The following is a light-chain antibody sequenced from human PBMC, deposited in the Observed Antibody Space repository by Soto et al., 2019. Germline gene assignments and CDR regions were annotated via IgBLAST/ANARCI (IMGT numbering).Light chain of an antibody. CDR3: QQCHRYLT. CDR1: QSISSW. V-gene: IGKV1-5*01. CDR2: GAS. Sequence: GYSATITFRASQSISSWLAGYQQKPGKAPKLLISGASSLQSGVPSRFSGSASGTEFTLTISSLQPDDIATYYCQQCHRYLTFGQGTKVDI. J-gene: IGKJ1*01.